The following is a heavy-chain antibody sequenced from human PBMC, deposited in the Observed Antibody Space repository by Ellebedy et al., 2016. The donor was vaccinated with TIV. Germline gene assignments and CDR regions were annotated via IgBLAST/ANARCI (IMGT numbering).Heavy chain of an antibody. D-gene: IGHD1-26*01. CDR1: GFTFSSYA. Sequence: GESLKISCGVSGFTFSSYAMSWVRQAPGKGLEWVSGISGSGGSTYYADSVKGRFTISRDNSKNTLYLQMNSLRAKDTAVYYCAKWRDSGIVGGITYYFDYWGQGTLLTVSS. CDR3: AKWRDSGIVGGITYYFDY. J-gene: IGHJ4*02. V-gene: IGHV3-23*01. CDR2: ISGSGGST.